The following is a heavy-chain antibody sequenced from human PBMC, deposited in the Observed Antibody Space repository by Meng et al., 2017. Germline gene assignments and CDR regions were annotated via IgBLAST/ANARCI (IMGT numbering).Heavy chain of an antibody. Sequence: NRPEASWKVTCKASEATFSSVAISGVGQAPGEGFESIEGIIPIFGTANNAQKFQGRVTITADESTSTASMERSSLPSENTALYYCAREYRDILTGFRNFDYWGQGTLVTVSS. V-gene: IGHV1-69*01. CDR3: AREYRDILTGFRNFDY. CDR1: EATFSSVA. CDR2: IIPIFGTA. J-gene: IGHJ4*02. D-gene: IGHD3-9*01.